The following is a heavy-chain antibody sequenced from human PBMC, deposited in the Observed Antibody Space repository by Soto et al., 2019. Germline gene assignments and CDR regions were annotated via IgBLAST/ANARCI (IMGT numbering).Heavy chain of an antibody. CDR1: GYTFTGYY. CDR3: ARDGYSYGAAFDI. Sequence: ASVKVSCKASGYTFTGYYMHWVRQAPGQGLEWMGWINPNSGGTNYAQKFQGWVTMTRDTSISTAYMELSRLRSDDTAVYYCARDGYSYGAAFDIWGQGTMVTVSS. V-gene: IGHV1-2*04. J-gene: IGHJ3*02. D-gene: IGHD5-18*01. CDR2: INPNSGGT.